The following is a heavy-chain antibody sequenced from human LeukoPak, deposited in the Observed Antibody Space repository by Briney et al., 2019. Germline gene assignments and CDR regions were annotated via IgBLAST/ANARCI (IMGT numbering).Heavy chain of an antibody. D-gene: IGHD5-18*01. Sequence: SETLSLTCAVYGGSFSGYYWSWIRQPPGKGLEWVGEINHSGSTNYNPSLKSRVTISVDTSKNQFSLKLSSVTAADTAVYYCARGSGIQLWLLAFDIWGQGTMVTVSS. V-gene: IGHV4-34*01. CDR3: ARGSGIQLWLLAFDI. J-gene: IGHJ3*02. CDR1: GGSFSGYY. CDR2: INHSGST.